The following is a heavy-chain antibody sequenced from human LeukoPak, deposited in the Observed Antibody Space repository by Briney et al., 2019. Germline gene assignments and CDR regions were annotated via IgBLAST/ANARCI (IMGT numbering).Heavy chain of an antibody. V-gene: IGHV3-23*01. J-gene: IGHJ4*02. CDR3: AKLPPSVVADY. CDR2: ISGSGGST. Sequence: GGSLRLSCEASGFPFSSYWMSWVRQAPGKGLEWISAISGSGGSTYYADSVKGRFTISRDNSKNTLYLQMNSLRAEDTAVYYCAKLPPSVVADYWGQGTLVTVSS. D-gene: IGHD2-2*01. CDR1: GFPFSSYW.